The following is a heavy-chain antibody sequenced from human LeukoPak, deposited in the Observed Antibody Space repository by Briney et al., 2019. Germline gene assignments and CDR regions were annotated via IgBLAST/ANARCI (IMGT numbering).Heavy chain of an antibody. V-gene: IGHV5-51*01. J-gene: IGHJ4*02. CDR3: ARRPRGGIGLVPFDY. CDR1: GYSFTSYW. D-gene: IGHD6-19*01. CDR2: IYPGDSDT. Sequence: GESLKISCKGSGYSFTSYWIGWVRQMPGKGLEWMGIIYPGDSDTRYSPSFQGQVTISADKSISTAYLQWSSLKASDTAMYYCARRPRGGIGLVPFDYWGQGTLVTVSS.